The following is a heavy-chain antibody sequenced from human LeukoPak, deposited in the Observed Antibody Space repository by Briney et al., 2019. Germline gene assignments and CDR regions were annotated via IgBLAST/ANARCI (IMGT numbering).Heavy chain of an antibody. CDR2: ISAYNGNT. J-gene: IGHJ6*02. D-gene: IGHD7-27*01. V-gene: IGHV1-18*01. Sequence: ASVKVSCKASGYTFTSYGISWVRQAPGQGLEWMGWISAYNGNTNYAQELQGRVSMTTDTSTSTAYMELRSLRSDDTAVYYCARDLKTITETGDYYYYYGMDVWGQGTTVTVSS. CDR3: ARDLKTITETGDYYYYYGMDV. CDR1: GYTFTSYG.